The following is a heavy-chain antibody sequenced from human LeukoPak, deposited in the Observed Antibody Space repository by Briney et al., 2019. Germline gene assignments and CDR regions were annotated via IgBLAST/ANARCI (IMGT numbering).Heavy chain of an antibody. CDR3: ARDPCGGDCYSAFDY. Sequence: GSLRLSCAASGFTFSSYSMNWIRQPPGKGLEWIGSIYYSGSTYYNPSLKSRVTISIDTSKNQFSLKLSSVTAADTAVYYCARDPCGGDCYSAFDYWGQGTLVTVSS. D-gene: IGHD2-21*02. CDR2: IYYSGST. V-gene: IGHV4-39*07. J-gene: IGHJ4*02. CDR1: GFTFSSYS.